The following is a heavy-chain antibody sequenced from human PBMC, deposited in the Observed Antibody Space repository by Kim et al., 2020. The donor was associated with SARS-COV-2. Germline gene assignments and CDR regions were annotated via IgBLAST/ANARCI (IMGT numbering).Heavy chain of an antibody. CDR3: ARRGDYYYGSGRYGMDV. CDR2: IYYSGST. V-gene: IGHV4-39*01. D-gene: IGHD3-10*01. CDR1: GGSISSSSYY. J-gene: IGHJ6*02. Sequence: SETLSLTCTVSGGSISSSSYYWGWIRQPPGKGLEWIGSIYYSGSTYYNPSLKSRVTISVDTSKNQFSLKLSSVTAADTAVYYCARRGDYYYGSGRYGMDVWGQGTTVTVSS.